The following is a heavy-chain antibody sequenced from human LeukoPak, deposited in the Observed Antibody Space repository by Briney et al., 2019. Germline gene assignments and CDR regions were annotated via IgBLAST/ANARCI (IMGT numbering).Heavy chain of an antibody. Sequence: GGSLRLSCAASGFTFSSYGMHWVRQAPGKGLEWVAVIWYDGSNKYYADSVKGRFTISRDNSKNTLYLQMNSLRAEDTAVYYCARVSYSSGYHYFDYWGQGTLVTVSS. CDR1: GFTFSSYG. CDR2: IWYDGSNK. J-gene: IGHJ4*02. D-gene: IGHD3-22*01. V-gene: IGHV3-33*01. CDR3: ARVSYSSGYHYFDY.